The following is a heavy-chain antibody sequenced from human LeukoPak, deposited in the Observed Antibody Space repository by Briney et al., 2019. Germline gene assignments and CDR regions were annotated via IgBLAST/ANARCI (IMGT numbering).Heavy chain of an antibody. Sequence: ASVKVSCKASGYTFTGYYLRWVRQAPGQGLEWMGIINPSGGSTSYAQKFQGRVTMTRDTSTSTVYMELSSLRSEDTAVYYCARDGSIAVAGTSVDYWGQGTLVTVSS. V-gene: IGHV1-46*01. CDR2: INPSGGST. CDR1: GYTFTGYY. D-gene: IGHD6-19*01. J-gene: IGHJ4*02. CDR3: ARDGSIAVAGTSVDY.